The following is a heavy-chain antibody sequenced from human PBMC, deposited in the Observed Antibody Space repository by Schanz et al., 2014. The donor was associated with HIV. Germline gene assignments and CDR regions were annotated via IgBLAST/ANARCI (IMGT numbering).Heavy chain of an antibody. D-gene: IGHD6-19*01. CDR1: GFTFSSYG. Sequence: QVQLVESGGGVVQPGRSLRLSCAASGFTFSSYGMHWVRQAPGKGLEWVAVISYDGSNKYYADSVKGRFTISRDISKNTLYLQMNSLRAEDTAVYYCARGSWYSSGWYDDYYYYDVDVWGQGTTVTVSS. CDR2: ISYDGSNK. CDR3: ARGSWYSSGWYDDYYYYDVDV. J-gene: IGHJ6*02. V-gene: IGHV3-30*03.